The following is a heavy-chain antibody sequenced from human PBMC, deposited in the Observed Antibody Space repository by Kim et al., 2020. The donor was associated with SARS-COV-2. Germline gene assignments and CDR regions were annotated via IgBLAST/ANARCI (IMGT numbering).Heavy chain of an antibody. J-gene: IGHJ6*02. CDR3: VRDKKEISGSYYYYGMDV. Sequence: KSRLTISIDTSKNQFSLRLSSVTAADTAVYYCVRDKKEISGSYYYYGMDVWGQGTTVTVSS. V-gene: IGHV4-31*02. D-gene: IGHD1-26*01.